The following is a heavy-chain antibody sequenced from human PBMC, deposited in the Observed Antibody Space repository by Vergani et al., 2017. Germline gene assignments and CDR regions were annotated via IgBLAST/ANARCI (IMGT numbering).Heavy chain of an antibody. CDR1: GFTFSSYG. CDR3: AKDSSPYPDQYPLTHFDY. D-gene: IGHD1-14*01. J-gene: IGHJ4*02. Sequence: QVQLVESGGGVVQPGRSLRLSCAASGFTFSSYGMHWVRQAPGKGLEWVAVIWYDGSNKYYADSVKGRFTISRDNSKNTLYLQMNSLRAEDTAVYYCAKDSSPYPDQYPLTHFDYWGQGTLVTVSS. V-gene: IGHV3-33*06. CDR2: IWYDGSNK.